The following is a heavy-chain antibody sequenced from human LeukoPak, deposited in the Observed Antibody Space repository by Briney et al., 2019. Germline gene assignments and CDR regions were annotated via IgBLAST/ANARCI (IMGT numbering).Heavy chain of an antibody. CDR3: ANDLGWIQLNLG. V-gene: IGHV3-23*01. D-gene: IGHD5-18*01. CDR1: GFSFSNYG. J-gene: IGHJ4*02. CDR2: ITGNGATT. Sequence: GGSLRLSCAASGFSFSNYGMNWVRQAPGKGLGWVSGITGNGATTYYADSVKGRFTISRDNSRNTVYLQMNSLRAEDTAVYYCANDLGWIQLNLGRGQGTLVTVSS.